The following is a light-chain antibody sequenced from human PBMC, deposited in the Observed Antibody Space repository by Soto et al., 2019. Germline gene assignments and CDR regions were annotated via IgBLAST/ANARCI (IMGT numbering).Light chain of an antibody. Sequence: EVVLTQSPGTLSLSPGERATLSCRASQSVSSSYLAWYQQTPGQAPRLLIYGASSRDTGIPDRVSGSGSGTDFTLTISRLEPEDFAVYYCQQYGSSPKTFGQGTKVDIK. CDR2: GAS. CDR1: QSVSSSY. J-gene: IGKJ1*01. CDR3: QQYGSSPKT. V-gene: IGKV3-20*01.